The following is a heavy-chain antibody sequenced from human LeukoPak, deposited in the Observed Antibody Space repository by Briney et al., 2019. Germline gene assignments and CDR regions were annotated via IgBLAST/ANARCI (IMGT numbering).Heavy chain of an antibody. V-gene: IGHV4-30-4*01. CDR1: GGSINTGDYY. CDR3: AGGHMVRGVIMGFFGFDH. J-gene: IGHJ4*02. CDR2: IYYSGST. Sequence: SQTLSLTCNVSGGSINTGDYYWTWIRQSPGKGLEWTGYIYYSGSTYYNPSLQSRLTISLDTSKNQFSLKLSSVTAEDTAVYYCAGGHMVRGVIMGFFGFDHWGQGTLATVSS. D-gene: IGHD3-10*01.